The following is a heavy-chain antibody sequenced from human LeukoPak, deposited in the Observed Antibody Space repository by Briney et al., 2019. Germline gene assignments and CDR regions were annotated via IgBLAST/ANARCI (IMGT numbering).Heavy chain of an antibody. V-gene: IGHV3-21*01. J-gene: IGHJ2*01. CDR3: ASSGYDLDWYFDL. D-gene: IGHD5-12*01. CDR1: GFTFSTYT. CDR2: MSSSGDSI. Sequence: GGSLRLSCAASGFTFSTYTINWVRQAPGKGLQWVSSMSSSGDSIHLADSVKGRFSISRDSANNSLYLQMNSLGAEDTAVDYCASSGYDLDWYFDLWGRGTLVTVSS.